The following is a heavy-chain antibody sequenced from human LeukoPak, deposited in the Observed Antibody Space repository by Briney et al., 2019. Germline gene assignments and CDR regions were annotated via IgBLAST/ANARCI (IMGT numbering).Heavy chain of an antibody. V-gene: IGHV3-53*01. CDR3: ARDRGGPEGD. CDR1: GFTFSSYS. Sequence: PGGSLRLSCAASGFTFSSYSMNWVRLAPGKGLEWVSVIYSSGSTYYADSVKGRFTISRDNSKNTLYLQMNSLRADDTAVYYCARDRGGPEGDWGQGTLVTVSS. J-gene: IGHJ4*02. CDR2: IYSSGST. D-gene: IGHD2-15*01.